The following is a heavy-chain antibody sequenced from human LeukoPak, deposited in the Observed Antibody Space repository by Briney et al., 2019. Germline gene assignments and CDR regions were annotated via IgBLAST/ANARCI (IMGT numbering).Heavy chain of an antibody. D-gene: IGHD3-10*01. J-gene: IGHJ5*02. V-gene: IGHV1-2*02. CDR2: INPNSGGT. CDR1: GYTFTGYY. Sequence: ASVKVSCKASGYTFTGYYMHWVRQAPGQGLEWMGWINPNSGGTNYAQKFQGRVTMTRDTSISTAYMELSRLRSDDTAVYYCARASYYGSGSVNWFDPWGQGTLVTVSS. CDR3: ARASYYGSGSVNWFDP.